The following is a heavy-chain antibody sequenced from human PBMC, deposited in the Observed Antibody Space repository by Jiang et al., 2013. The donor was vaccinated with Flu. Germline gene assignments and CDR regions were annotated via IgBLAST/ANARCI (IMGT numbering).Heavy chain of an antibody. CDR2: ISPGDSDT. CDR3: AKRGSGNQYVSFDY. Sequence: PGESLKISCKASGYSFTNYWIGWVRQMPGKGLEWMGIISPGDSDTRYSPSFQGQVTMSADKSISTAYLQWSSLKASDSAMYYCAKRGSGNQYVSFDYWGQGTLVTVSS. D-gene: IGHD3-16*01. CDR1: GYSFTNYW. J-gene: IGHJ4*02. V-gene: IGHV5-51*01.